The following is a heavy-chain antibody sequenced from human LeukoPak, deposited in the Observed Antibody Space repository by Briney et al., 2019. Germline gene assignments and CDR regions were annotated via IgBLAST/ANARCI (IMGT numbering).Heavy chain of an antibody. J-gene: IGHJ5*02. CDR1: GYTFTGYY. D-gene: IGHD1-26*01. CDR3: ARDTKRSRARWENLGFDP. Sequence: VASVKVSCKASGYTFTGYYMHWVRQAPGQGLEWMGWINPNSGGTNYAQKFQGRVTMTRDTSISTAYMELSRLRSDDTAVYYCARDTKRSRARWENLGFDPWGQGTLVTVSS. V-gene: IGHV1-2*02. CDR2: INPNSGGT.